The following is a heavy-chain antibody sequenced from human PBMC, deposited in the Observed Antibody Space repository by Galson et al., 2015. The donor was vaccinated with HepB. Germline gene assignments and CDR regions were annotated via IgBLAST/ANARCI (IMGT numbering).Heavy chain of an antibody. Sequence: SLRLSCAGSGFTFTSYAMAWVRQAPGKGLEWVSSISDSGGSTYFADSVKGRFTISRDNSKNTLYLQMNSLRTEDTAVYFCAINLRGYSYGVGDYWGQGTLVTVSS. V-gene: IGHV3-23*01. J-gene: IGHJ4*02. CDR2: ISDSGGST. CDR1: GFTFTSYA. D-gene: IGHD5-18*01. CDR3: AINLRGYSYGVGDY.